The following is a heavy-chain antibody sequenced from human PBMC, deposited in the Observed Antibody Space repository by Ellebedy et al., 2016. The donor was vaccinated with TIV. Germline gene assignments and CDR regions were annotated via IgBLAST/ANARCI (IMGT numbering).Heavy chain of an antibody. V-gene: IGHV3-64*01. CDR3: ARGEVSSWYFIDY. D-gene: IGHD6-13*01. CDR2: ISSNGGST. J-gene: IGHJ4*02. Sequence: GESLKISCAASGFTFSSYAMHWVRQAPGKGLEYVSAISSNGGSTYYANSVKGRFTISRDNSKNTLYLQMGSLRAEDMAVYYCARGEVSSWYFIDYWGQGTLVTVSS. CDR1: GFTFSSYA.